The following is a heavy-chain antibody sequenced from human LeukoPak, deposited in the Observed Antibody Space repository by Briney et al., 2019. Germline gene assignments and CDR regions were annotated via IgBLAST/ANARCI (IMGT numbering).Heavy chain of an antibody. CDR2: IKQDGSEK. Sequence: GGSLRPSCAASGFIFSTYWMSWVRQAPGKGLEWVANIKQDGSEKYYVDSVKGRFTISRDNAKNSLYLQMNTLRAEDTAVYYCARDPRGYSGYDKDYWGQGTLVTVSS. D-gene: IGHD5-12*01. CDR1: GFIFSTYW. CDR3: ARDPRGYSGYDKDY. J-gene: IGHJ4*02. V-gene: IGHV3-7*04.